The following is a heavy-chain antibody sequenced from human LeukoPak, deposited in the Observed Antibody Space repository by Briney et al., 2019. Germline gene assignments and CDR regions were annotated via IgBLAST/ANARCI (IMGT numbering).Heavy chain of an antibody. CDR2: IRYNGDNK. Sequence: GGSLRLSCAASGFTFNFFGLHWVRQAPGKGLEWVAFIRYNGDNKYYADSVEGRFIISRDDPHNILYLQMNSLRAEDTAVYYCAKDIAAGVNNPLPAYWGQGTLVTVSS. CDR1: GFTFNFFG. V-gene: IGHV3-30*02. J-gene: IGHJ4*02. D-gene: IGHD6-13*01. CDR3: AKDIAAGVNNPLPAY.